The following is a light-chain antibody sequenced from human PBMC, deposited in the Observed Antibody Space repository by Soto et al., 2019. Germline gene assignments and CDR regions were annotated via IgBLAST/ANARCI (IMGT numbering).Light chain of an antibody. Sequence: EIEMTQSPATLSVSTGERATLSCRASQSVSSSLAWYQQRPGQAPRLLVYGASTRATGVPARFSGSGSGTDFTLTISSLQSEDFAVYYCQQYSGWPPRTFGQGTKADIK. CDR1: QSVSSS. V-gene: IGKV3-15*01. J-gene: IGKJ1*01. CDR2: GAS. CDR3: QQYSGWPPRT.